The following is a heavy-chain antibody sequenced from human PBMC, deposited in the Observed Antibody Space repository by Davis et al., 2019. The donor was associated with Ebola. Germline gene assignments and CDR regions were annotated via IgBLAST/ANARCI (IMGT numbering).Heavy chain of an antibody. Sequence: GESLKISCAASGFTFSSYGMHWVRQAPGKGLEWVAVISYDGSNKYYADSVKGRFTISRDNSKNTLYLQMNSLRAEDTAVYYCARDTSNTMVRGVGDYWGQGTLVTVSS. V-gene: IGHV3-30*03. J-gene: IGHJ4*02. D-gene: IGHD3-10*01. CDR2: ISYDGSNK. CDR1: GFTFSSYG. CDR3: ARDTSNTMVRGVGDY.